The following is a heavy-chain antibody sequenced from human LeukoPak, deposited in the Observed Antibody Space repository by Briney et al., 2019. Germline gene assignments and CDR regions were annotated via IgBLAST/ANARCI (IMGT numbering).Heavy chain of an antibody. D-gene: IGHD3-3*01. Sequence: GGSLRLSCAXSXXXXSXXAMSWVXQXXXXXXXXXXXXXXSGGSTYYADSVKGRFTISRDNSKNTLYLQVNSLRAEDTAVYYCAKDVASFFPGWDWFDPWGQGTLVTVFS. CDR3: AKDVASFFPGWDWFDP. V-gene: IGHV3-23*01. CDR1: XXXXSXXA. CDR2: XXXSGGST. J-gene: IGHJ5*02.